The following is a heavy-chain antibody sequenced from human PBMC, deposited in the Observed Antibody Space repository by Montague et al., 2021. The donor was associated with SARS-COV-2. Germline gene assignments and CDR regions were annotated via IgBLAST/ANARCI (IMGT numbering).Heavy chain of an antibody. CDR3: ARLRDGVVPSPILGVGPYYSYYYMDV. V-gene: IGHV4-34*01. D-gene: IGHD3-10*01. Sequence: SETLSLTCAVHGTPFSGYYWNWIRQPPGKGLEWIGEINHGGSTKYSPSLKSRLTISADTSKNQFSLKLTSVAAADTAVYYCARLRDGVVPSPILGVGPYYSYYYMDVGGRGTTVTVSS. CDR1: GTPFSGYY. J-gene: IGHJ6*03. CDR2: INHGGST.